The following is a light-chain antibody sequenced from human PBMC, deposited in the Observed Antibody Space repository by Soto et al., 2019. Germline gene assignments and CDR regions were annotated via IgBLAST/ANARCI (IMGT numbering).Light chain of an antibody. CDR2: DAS. CDR3: QQYDNLPPYT. Sequence: DIQMTQSPSSLSASLGDRVTITCQASRDISVYLNWYQQKPGKPPKLLVYDASNLQTGVPSRFSGSVSGTHFTFTISSLQPEDIATYYCQQYDNLPPYTFGQGTTLEIK. CDR1: RDISVY. J-gene: IGKJ2*01. V-gene: IGKV1-33*01.